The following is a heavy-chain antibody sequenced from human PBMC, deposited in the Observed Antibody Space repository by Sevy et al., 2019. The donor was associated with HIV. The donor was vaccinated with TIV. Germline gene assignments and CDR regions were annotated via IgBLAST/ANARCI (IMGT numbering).Heavy chain of an antibody. V-gene: IGHV1-69*06. J-gene: IGHJ3*02. D-gene: IGHD3-22*01. CDR1: GGTFNSYG. CDR3: ALDSNAYDI. CDR2: IIPIFGTT. Sequence: AAVKVSCKASGGTFNSYGINWVRQAPGQGLERMGGIIPIFGTTNYAQKFQGRVTIMADKSTSTVHMELSSLRSEDTAEYYCALDSNAYDIWGQGTMVTVSS.